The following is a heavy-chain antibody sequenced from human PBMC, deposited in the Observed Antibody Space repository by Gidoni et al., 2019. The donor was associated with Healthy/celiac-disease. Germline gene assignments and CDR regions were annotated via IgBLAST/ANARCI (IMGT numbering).Heavy chain of an antibody. V-gene: IGHV3-48*04. Sequence: EVQLVESGGGLVQPGGSLRLSLAASAFTLGSYSLHWVRQAPGKGLEWVSYISSSSSTIYYADSVKGRFTISRDNAKNSLYLQMNSLRAEDTAVYYCARDPPIITMVRGVTYNDAFDIWGQGTMVTVSS. J-gene: IGHJ3*02. D-gene: IGHD3-10*01. CDR2: ISSSSSTI. CDR1: AFTLGSYS. CDR3: ARDPPIITMVRGVTYNDAFDI.